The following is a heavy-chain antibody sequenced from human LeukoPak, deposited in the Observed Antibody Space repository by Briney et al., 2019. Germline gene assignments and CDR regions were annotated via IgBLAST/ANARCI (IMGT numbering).Heavy chain of an antibody. Sequence: GGSLRLSCAASGFTFSNSWMHWVRQVPGKGLLWVSRISNDGSSSIYADSVKGRFTISRDNAKSTLYLQMNSLRAEDTAVYYCARMATAFDYWGQGTLVTVSS. CDR1: GFTFSNSW. CDR3: ARMATAFDY. D-gene: IGHD1-1*01. J-gene: IGHJ4*02. CDR2: ISNDGSSS. V-gene: IGHV3-74*01.